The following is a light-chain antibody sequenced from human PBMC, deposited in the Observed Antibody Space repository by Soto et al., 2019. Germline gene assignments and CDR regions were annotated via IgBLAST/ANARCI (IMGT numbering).Light chain of an antibody. CDR3: CSYATTHTFFV. Sequence: SPGQSVTMSCTGTGSDVGAYNYVSWYQQHPGKAPKLMIFDVTKRPSGVPDRFSGSKSGNTASLTISGLQAEDEADYYCCSYATTHTFFVFGTGTKVT. CDR2: DVT. CDR1: GSDVGAYNY. V-gene: IGLV2-11*03. J-gene: IGLJ1*01.